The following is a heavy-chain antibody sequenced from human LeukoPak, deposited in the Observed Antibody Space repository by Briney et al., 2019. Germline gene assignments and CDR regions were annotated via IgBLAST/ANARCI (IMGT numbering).Heavy chain of an antibody. V-gene: IGHV1-18*01. J-gene: IGHJ4*02. CDR3: ALRNQHLVDLDGYFDY. Sequence: ASVKVSCKASGYTFTSYGISWVRQAPGQGLEWMGWISAYNGNTNYAQKLQGRVTMTTDTSTSTAYMELRSLRSDDTAVYYCALRNQHLVDLDGYFDYWGQGTLVTVSS. D-gene: IGHD6-13*01. CDR2: ISAYNGNT. CDR1: GYTFTSYG.